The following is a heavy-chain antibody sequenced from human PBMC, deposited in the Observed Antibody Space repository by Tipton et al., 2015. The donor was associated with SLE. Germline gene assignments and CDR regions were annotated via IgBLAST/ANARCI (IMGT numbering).Heavy chain of an antibody. CDR3: ARGGIDYGDYEGGPGFDY. J-gene: IGHJ4*02. D-gene: IGHD4-17*01. Sequence: TLSLTCTVYGGSFSGKYWIWIRQPPGKGLEWIGEIHRRGSTNYNPSVKSRVTISLDRSKNQFSLKLTSVTAADTAVYYCARGGIDYGDYEGGPGFDYWGQGTLVTVSS. CDR1: GGSFSGKY. CDR2: IHRRGST. V-gene: IGHV4-34*01.